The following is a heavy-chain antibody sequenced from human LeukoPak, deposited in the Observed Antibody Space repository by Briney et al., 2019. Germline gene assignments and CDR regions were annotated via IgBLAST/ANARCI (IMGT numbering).Heavy chain of an antibody. CDR3: ARVMDYGDADFDY. V-gene: IGHV1-8*01. D-gene: IGHD4-17*01. CDR1: GYTFTSYD. J-gene: IGHJ4*02. CDR2: TNPNSGNT. Sequence: ASVKVSCKASGYTFTSYDINWVRQATGQGLEWMGWTNPNSGNTGYAQKFQGRVTMTRNTSISTAYMELSSLRSEDTAVYYCARVMDYGDADFDYWGQGTLVTVSS.